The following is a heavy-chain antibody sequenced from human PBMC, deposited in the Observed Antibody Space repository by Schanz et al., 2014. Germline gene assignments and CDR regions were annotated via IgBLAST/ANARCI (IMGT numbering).Heavy chain of an antibody. J-gene: IGHJ3*02. D-gene: IGHD3-10*01. V-gene: IGHV1-18*01. CDR2: INAHTGNT. Sequence: QIQLVQSGPEVKKPGATVKVSCKASGYIFINSGISWVRQAPGQGLEWMGWINAHTGNTQYAQKFQGRVNMTRDTVTTTVHLELTRLRTDDTAIYYCARVHIATYHYNSPGAFDIWGQGTRVTVSS. CDR3: ARVHIATYHYNSPGAFDI. CDR1: GYIFINSG.